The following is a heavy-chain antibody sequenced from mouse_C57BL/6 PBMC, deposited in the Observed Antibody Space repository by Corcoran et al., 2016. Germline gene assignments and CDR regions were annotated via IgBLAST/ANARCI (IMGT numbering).Heavy chain of an antibody. J-gene: IGHJ4*01. CDR3: ARGYYGSSSAMDY. CDR2: SNPNNGGT. D-gene: IGHD1-1*01. CDR1: GYTFTDYY. Sequence: EVQLQQSGPALVKPGASVKISCKASGYTFTDYYMNWVMQSHGKRLEWIGDSNPNNGGTSYNQKFKRKSTWTVDKSSSTAYMELRSLTSEDSAVYYCARGYYGSSSAMDYWGQGTSVTVSS. V-gene: IGHV1-26*01.